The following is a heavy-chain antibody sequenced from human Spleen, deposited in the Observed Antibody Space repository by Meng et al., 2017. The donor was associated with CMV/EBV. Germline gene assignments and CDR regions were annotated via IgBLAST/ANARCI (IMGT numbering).Heavy chain of an antibody. V-gene: IGHV1-2*02. CDR2: INPNSGGT. Sequence: ASVKVSCKASGYTFTGYYMHWVRQAPGQGLEWMGWINPNSGGTNYAQKFQGRVTMTRDTSISTAYMELSRLRSDDTAMYYCARNADFWSGYYPHYGMDVWGQGTTVTVSS. CDR1: GYTFTGYY. D-gene: IGHD3-3*01. J-gene: IGHJ6*02. CDR3: ARNADFWSGYYPHYGMDV.